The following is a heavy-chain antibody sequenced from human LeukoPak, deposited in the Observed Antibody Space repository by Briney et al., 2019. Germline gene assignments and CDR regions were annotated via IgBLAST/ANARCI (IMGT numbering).Heavy chain of an antibody. CDR2: VHLDGRT. J-gene: IGHJ4*02. Sequence: SEILSLTCGVSGGSVSSTNWWTLIRQPPGKGLEWIGEVHLDGRTNFNPSLKTRLTMSVDLSENHVSLKLTSVTAADTAVYYCAREGGFYRPLDYSGQAAVVTASS. CDR3: AREGGFYRPLDY. D-gene: IGHD6-25*01. CDR1: GGSVSSTNW. V-gene: IGHV4-4*02.